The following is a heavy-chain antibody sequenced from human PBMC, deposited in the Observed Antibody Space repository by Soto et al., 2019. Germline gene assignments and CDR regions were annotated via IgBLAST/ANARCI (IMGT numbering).Heavy chain of an antibody. J-gene: IGHJ4*02. CDR3: AGRKKGYSYGYNY. CDR2: IYYSGST. V-gene: IGHV4-59*01. D-gene: IGHD5-18*01. CDR1: GGSISSYY. Sequence: QVQLQESGPGLVKPSETLSLTCTVSGGSISSYYWSWIRQPPGKGLEWIGYIYYSGSTNYNPSLKGRVTISVDTSKNQFSLKLSSVTAADTAVYYCAGRKKGYSYGYNYWGQGTLVTVSS.